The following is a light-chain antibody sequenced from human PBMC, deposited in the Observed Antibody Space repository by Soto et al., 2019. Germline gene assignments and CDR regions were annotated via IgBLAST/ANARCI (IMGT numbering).Light chain of an antibody. V-gene: IGKV3-20*01. Sequence: EIVLTQSPGTLSLSPGERATLSCRASQSVSSSYLAWYQQKPCQAPRLLIYGASSRATGIPDRFSGSGSGTDFTLTISRLEPQDFAVYYCQQYGSSPPTFGQGTKVEIK. CDR3: QQYGSSPPT. CDR2: GAS. J-gene: IGKJ1*01. CDR1: QSVSSSY.